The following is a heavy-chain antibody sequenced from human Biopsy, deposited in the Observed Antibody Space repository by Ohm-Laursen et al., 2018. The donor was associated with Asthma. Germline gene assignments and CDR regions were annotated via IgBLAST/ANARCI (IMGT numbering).Heavy chain of an antibody. Sequence: SVKVSCKASGYNFISFAIHWVRQAPGQRLEWMGWVNTGNGDTKYSQKFQGRVTITRDTSTSTAYMELRNLKSDDTAVYFCARRRDGHNFGFDYWGQGTLVTVSS. D-gene: IGHD5-24*01. J-gene: IGHJ4*02. CDR3: ARRRDGHNFGFDY. V-gene: IGHV1-3*04. CDR2: VNTGNGDT. CDR1: GYNFISFA.